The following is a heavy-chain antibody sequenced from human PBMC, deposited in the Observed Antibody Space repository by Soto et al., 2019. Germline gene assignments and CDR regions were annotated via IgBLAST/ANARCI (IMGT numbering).Heavy chain of an antibody. CDR1: GGSISSYY. J-gene: IGHJ5*02. CDR3: ARGAPMVRGVITKYNWFDP. V-gene: IGHV4-59*01. D-gene: IGHD3-10*01. Sequence: KPSETLSLTCTVSGGSISSYYWSWIRQPPGKGLEWIGYIYYSGSTNYNPSLKSRVTISVDTSKNQFSLKLSSVTAADTAVYYCARGAPMVRGVITKYNWFDPWGQGTLVTVS. CDR2: IYYSGST.